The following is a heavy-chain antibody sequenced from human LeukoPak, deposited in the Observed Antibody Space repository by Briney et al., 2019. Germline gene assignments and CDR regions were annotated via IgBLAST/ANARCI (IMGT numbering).Heavy chain of an antibody. V-gene: IGHV3-23*01. CDR1: GLTFSSYG. CDR2: ITGDGTTT. CDR3: AKMQGYFDY. Sequence: PGGSLRLSCEASGLTFSSYGMSWVRQAPGKGPQWVSAITGDGTTTYYADSVKGRFTISRDNSKNMLYLQMSSLRAEDTAVYYCAKMQGYFDYWGQGTLVRVSS. J-gene: IGHJ4*02.